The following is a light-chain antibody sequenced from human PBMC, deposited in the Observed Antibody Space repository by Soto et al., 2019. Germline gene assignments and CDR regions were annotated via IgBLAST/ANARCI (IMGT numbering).Light chain of an antibody. CDR3: QQNNNWQPLT. J-gene: IGKJ4*01. CDR1: QSVDSN. V-gene: IGKV3-15*01. CDR2: RAS. Sequence: MVLAHSASTKTMSPGERATLSFSASQSVDSNLGWYQQKPGQAPRLLIYRASTRVTGVPARFSGSGYGTEFTLTISSLQSEDFAVYYCQQNNNWQPLTFAGETK.